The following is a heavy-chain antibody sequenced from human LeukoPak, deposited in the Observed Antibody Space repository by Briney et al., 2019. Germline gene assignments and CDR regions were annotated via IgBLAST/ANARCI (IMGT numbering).Heavy chain of an antibody. D-gene: IGHD2-2*01. CDR3: ARDSSTSMFDY. J-gene: IGHJ4*02. CDR2: IYYSGST. V-gene: IGHV4-59*01. CDR1: GGSISSYY. Sequence: PSETLSLTCTVSGGSISSYYWSWLRQPPGKGLEWIGYIYYSGSTNYNPSLKSRVTISVDTSKNQFSLKLSSVTAADTAVYYCARDSSTSMFDYWGQGTLVTVSS.